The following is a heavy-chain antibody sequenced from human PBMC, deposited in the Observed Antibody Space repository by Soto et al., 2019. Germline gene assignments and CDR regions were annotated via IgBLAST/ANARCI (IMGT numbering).Heavy chain of an antibody. Sequence: ALVKVSCKASGYTFTSYGISWVRQAPGQGLEWMGWISAYNGNTNYAQKLQGRVTMTTDTSTSTAYMELRSLRSDDTAVYYCARDRMVVITTGNWFDPWGQGTLVTVSS. V-gene: IGHV1-18*01. D-gene: IGHD3-22*01. J-gene: IGHJ5*02. CDR3: ARDRMVVITTGNWFDP. CDR1: GYTFTSYG. CDR2: ISAYNGNT.